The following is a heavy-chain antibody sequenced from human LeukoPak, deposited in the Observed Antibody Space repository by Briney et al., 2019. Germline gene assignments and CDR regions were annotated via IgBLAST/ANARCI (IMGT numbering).Heavy chain of an antibody. J-gene: IGHJ4*02. Sequence: SETLSLTCTVSGGSISSYYWSWIRQPAGKGLEWIGRIYTSGSTNYNPSLKGRVTMSVDTSKNQFSLKLSSVTAADTAVYYCALLAAAGTVDYWGQGTLVTVSS. CDR3: ALLAAAGTVDY. CDR2: IYTSGST. D-gene: IGHD6-13*01. CDR1: GGSISSYY. V-gene: IGHV4-4*07.